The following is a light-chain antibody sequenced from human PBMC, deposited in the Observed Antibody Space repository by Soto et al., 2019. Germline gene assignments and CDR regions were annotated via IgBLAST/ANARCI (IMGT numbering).Light chain of an antibody. Sequence: IHMTQSPSSIPASLGGRVTIPXRASQSISQYFNWYQQDPGXAPKXXXDDXSSLLGGVPSRFSGSGSGTDFTLTISRLDPEDFAVYYCQQYGYTPRTFGQGTKVDIK. V-gene: IGKV1-39*01. CDR3: QQYGYTPRT. J-gene: IGKJ1*01. CDR2: DXS. CDR1: QSISQY.